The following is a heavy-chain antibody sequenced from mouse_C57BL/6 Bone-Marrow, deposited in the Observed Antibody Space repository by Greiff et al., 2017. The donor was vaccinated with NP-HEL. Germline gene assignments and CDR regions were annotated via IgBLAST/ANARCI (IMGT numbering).Heavy chain of an antibody. CDR1: GYTFTSYT. V-gene: IGHV1-4*01. D-gene: IGHD2-1*01. CDR2: INPSSGYT. Sequence: VQLQQSGAELARPGASVKMSCKASGYTFTSYTMHWVKQRPGQGLEWIGYINPSSGYTKYNQKFKDKATLTADKSSSTAYMQLSSLTSEDSAVYYCARDGNSGYYAMDYWGQGTSVTVSS. CDR3: ARDGNSGYYAMDY. J-gene: IGHJ4*01.